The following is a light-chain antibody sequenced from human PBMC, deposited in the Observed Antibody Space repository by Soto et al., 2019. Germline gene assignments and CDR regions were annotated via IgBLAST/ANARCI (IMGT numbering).Light chain of an antibody. CDR3: QQYHSYYSVT. J-gene: IGKJ5*01. CDR1: QSISSW. V-gene: IGKV1-5*03. CDR2: KSS. Sequence: DIQMTQSPSMLSSFVGARVTITCRASQSISSWLAGYQQKPGKAPKLLIYKSSSLQSGVPSRFSGSGSGTEFTLTISSLQPDDFATYYCQQYHSYYSVTFGQGTGRESK.